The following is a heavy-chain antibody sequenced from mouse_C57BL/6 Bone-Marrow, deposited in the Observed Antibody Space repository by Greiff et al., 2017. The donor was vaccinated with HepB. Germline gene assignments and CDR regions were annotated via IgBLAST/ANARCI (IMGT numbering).Heavy chain of an antibody. CDR2: ISDGGSYT. D-gene: IGHD2-4*01. V-gene: IGHV5-4*01. CDR1: GFTFSSYA. J-gene: IGHJ3*01. Sequence: EVNVVESGGGLVKPGGSLKLSCAASGFTFSSYAMSWVRQTPEKRLEWVATISDGGSYTYYPDNVKGRFTISRDNTKNNLYLQMSHLKSEDTAMYYSARDDYDWFAYWGQGTLVTVSA. CDR3: ARDDYDWFAY.